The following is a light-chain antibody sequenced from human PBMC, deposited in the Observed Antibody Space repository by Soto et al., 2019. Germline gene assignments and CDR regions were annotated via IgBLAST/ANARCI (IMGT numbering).Light chain of an antibody. CDR3: GSYTSTDTPFV. Sequence: QSVLAQPSSVSGSPGQSITISCTGTSTDVGGYNYVSWYQHHPGKGPKLIIYEVNNRPSGVSDRFSGSKPGNKASLTISNLEAEDESDYYCGSYTSTDTPFVFGNGTKATVL. V-gene: IGLV2-14*01. J-gene: IGLJ1*01. CDR1: STDVGGYNY. CDR2: EVN.